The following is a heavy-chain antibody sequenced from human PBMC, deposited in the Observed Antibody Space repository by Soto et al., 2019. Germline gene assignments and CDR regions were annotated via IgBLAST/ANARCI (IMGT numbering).Heavy chain of an antibody. Sequence: QVQLVQSGAEVKKPGASVKVSCKAPRYIFTAYFMHWVRQAPGQGLEWMGWINPNNGATQYGLSFQGRVTMTRDTSISTAYMDLGSLRSADTAVYYCESHDPGVRFDPGGQGTLVIVSS. V-gene: IGHV1-2*02. CDR2: INPNNGAT. D-gene: IGHD1-1*01. CDR3: ESHDPGVRFDP. J-gene: IGHJ5*02. CDR1: RYIFTAYF.